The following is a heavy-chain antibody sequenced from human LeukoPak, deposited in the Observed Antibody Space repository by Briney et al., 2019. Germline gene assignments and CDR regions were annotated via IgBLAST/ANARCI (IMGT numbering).Heavy chain of an antibody. J-gene: IGHJ6*03. V-gene: IGHV1-18*01. D-gene: IGHD3-3*01. CDR1: GYTFSSYG. CDR3: ARGPTLRFGVWDYYYMDV. CDR2: ISAYNGNT. Sequence: GASVKVSCKASGYTFSSYGIGWVRQAPGQGLEWMGWISAYNGNTNYAQKFQGRVTMTTDTSTSTAYMELRSLRSDDTGVYYCARGPTLRFGVWDYYYMDVWGKGTTVTVSS.